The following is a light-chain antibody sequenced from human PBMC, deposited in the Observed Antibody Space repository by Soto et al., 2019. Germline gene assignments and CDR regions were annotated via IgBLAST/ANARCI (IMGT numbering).Light chain of an antibody. CDR3: QQYNNWPPGT. CDR1: QSVSSN. V-gene: IGKV3-15*01. CDR2: GAS. J-gene: IGKJ3*01. Sequence: EIVITQSPATLSVSPGERATLSCRASQSVSSNLAWYQQKPGQAPRLLIYGASTRATGIQARFSGSGSGTEFTITISSLQSEDFAVYYCQQYNNWPPGTFGPGTKVDIK.